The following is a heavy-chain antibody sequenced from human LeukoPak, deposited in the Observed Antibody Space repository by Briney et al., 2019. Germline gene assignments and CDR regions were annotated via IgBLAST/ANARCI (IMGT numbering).Heavy chain of an antibody. Sequence: PSESLSLTCAVYGGSFGVYYWSWIRQPPGKGLEWIGEINHSGSTNYNPSLKSRVTISVDMSKNQFSLKLSSVTAADTAVYYCAGPGAGDLDYWGQETLVTVSS. CDR3: AGPGAGDLDY. CDR2: INHSGST. J-gene: IGHJ4*02. V-gene: IGHV4-34*01. CDR1: GGSFGVYY. D-gene: IGHD3-10*01.